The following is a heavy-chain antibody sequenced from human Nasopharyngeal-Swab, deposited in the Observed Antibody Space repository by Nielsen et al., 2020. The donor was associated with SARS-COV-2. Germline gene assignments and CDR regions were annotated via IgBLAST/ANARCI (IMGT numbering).Heavy chain of an antibody. CDR2: ISGSGGST. Sequence: WIRQPPGKRLEWVSAISGSGGSTYYADSVKGRFTISRDNSKNTLYLQMNSLRAEDTAVYYCAKVYGSSWYYYFDYWGQGTLVTVSS. V-gene: IGHV3-23*01. J-gene: IGHJ4*02. D-gene: IGHD6-13*01. CDR3: AKVYGSSWYYYFDY.